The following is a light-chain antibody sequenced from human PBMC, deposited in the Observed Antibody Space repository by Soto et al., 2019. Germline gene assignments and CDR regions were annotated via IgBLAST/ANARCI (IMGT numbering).Light chain of an antibody. CDR1: QSVSSY. CDR3: KQRSNWLT. J-gene: IGKJ4*01. CDR2: DAS. Sequence: DIVLTQSPATLSLSPGERATLSCRASQSVSSYLAGYQQQPGQAPRLLIYDASIRATGIPARFSGSGSGTDFTLTISSLEPEYFSVYYCKQRSNWLTFGGGTKVEIK. V-gene: IGKV3-11*01.